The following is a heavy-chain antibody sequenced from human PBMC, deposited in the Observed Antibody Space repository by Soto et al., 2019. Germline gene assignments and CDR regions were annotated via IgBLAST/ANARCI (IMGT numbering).Heavy chain of an antibody. Sequence: ASVKVSFKASGYTFTGYYIHWVRQSPGQGLEWMGWINPNSGATNYAQKFQGWVTMPRDTSISTAYMELSRLRSDDTAVYYCALDLGYCTNDICYNTYYFAYWGQGTLVTVSS. V-gene: IGHV1-2*04. CDR1: GYTFTGYY. CDR3: ALDLGYCTNDICYNTYYFAY. J-gene: IGHJ4*02. CDR2: INPNSGAT. D-gene: IGHD2-8*01.